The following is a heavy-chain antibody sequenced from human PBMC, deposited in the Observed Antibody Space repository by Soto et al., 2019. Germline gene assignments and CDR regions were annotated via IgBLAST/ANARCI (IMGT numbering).Heavy chain of an antibody. CDR1: GGSIRSSTYY. Sequence: TLSLTCTVSGGSIRSSTYYWDWIRQPPGKGLEWIGAMYYTGNKNYNPSLESRVTMSVDTSKNQFSLKLSSVTPTDTAVYYCARRSSSSLGSLFDPWGRGILVTVSS. J-gene: IGHJ5*02. V-gene: IGHV4-39*01. CDR2: MYYTGNK. CDR3: ARRSSSSLGSLFDP. D-gene: IGHD6-6*01.